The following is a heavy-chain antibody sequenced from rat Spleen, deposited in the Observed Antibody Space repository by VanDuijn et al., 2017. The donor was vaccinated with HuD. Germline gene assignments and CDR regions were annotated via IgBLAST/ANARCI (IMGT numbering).Heavy chain of an antibody. CDR1: GFTFSDYT. CDR2: IVDDGRST. Sequence: EVQLVESGGGLVQPGRSLKLSCSASGFTFSDYTMAWVRQAPKKGLEWVAAIVDDGRSTFYRDSVRDRFTISRDNGKNILYLQIDSLKSEDTATYYCARHVSYCPDAWGQGTSVTVSS. D-gene: IGHD1-1*01. CDR3: ARHVSYCPDA. J-gene: IGHJ4*01. V-gene: IGHV5-17*01.